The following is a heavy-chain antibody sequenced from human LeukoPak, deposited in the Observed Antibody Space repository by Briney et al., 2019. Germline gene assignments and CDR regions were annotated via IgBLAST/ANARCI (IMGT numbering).Heavy chain of an antibody. V-gene: IGHV1-18*01. J-gene: IGHJ4*02. CDR1: GYPFATYG. CDR3: AKVAGDRMDH. D-gene: IGHD6-13*01. Sequence: ASVKVSCKASGYPFATYGFCWVRQAPGHGLEWMGWISANSGKTDYAQKFQGSVTMTTDTSTTTAYMELRSLRPDDTALYFCAKVAGDRMDHWGQGTLLTVSS. CDR2: ISANSGKT.